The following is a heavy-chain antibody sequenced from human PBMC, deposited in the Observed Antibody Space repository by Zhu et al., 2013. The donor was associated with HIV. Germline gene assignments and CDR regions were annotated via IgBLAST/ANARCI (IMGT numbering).Heavy chain of an antibody. CDR3: ARRPLDGSGTPHFDY. CDR1: GYTFTSYE. CDR2: MNPNSGDT. V-gene: IGHV1-8*02. J-gene: IGHJ4*02. Sequence: QVQLVQSGAEVKKPGASVKVSCKASGYTFTSYEINWVRQASGQGLEWVGWMNPNSGDTGYAQKFQGRVTMTRNTAISTAYMELSSLRSDDTAVYYCARRPLDGSGTPHFDYWGQGTLVTVSS. D-gene: IGHD3-10*01.